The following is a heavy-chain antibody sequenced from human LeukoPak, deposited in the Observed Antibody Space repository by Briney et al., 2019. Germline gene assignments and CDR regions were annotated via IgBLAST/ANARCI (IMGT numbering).Heavy chain of an antibody. CDR1: GGSFSGYY. D-gene: IGHD3-22*01. J-gene: IGHJ3*02. V-gene: IGHV4-34*01. CDR3: ARYDSSGYPFFTI. CDR2: INHSGST. Sequence: PSETLSLTCAVYGGSFSGYYWSWIRQPPGKGLEWSGEINHSGSTNYNPSLKSRVTISVDTSKNQFSLKLSSVTAADTAVYYCARYDSSGYPFFTIWGQGTMVTVSS.